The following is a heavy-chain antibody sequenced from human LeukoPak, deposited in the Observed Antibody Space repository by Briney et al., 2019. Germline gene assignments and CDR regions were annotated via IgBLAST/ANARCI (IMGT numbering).Heavy chain of an antibody. CDR1: GFTFSSSA. Sequence: GGSLSLSCAASGFTFSSSATSWVRLAPGKGLEWVSTISVSGGGTYYANSVKGRCTISRVNSKNTLYLQMISLIAEATAVFYCANTLGSDYDSSGYYGGVHDAFGIWGQGTMVTVSS. CDR3: ANTLGSDYDSSGYYGGVHDAFGI. V-gene: IGHV3-23*01. D-gene: IGHD3-22*01. CDR2: ISVSGGGT. J-gene: IGHJ3*02.